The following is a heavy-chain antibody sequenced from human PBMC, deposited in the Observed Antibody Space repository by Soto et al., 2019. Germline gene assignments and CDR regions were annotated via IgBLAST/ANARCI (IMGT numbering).Heavy chain of an antibody. D-gene: IGHD2-8*02. CDR1: GVSFRGYY. J-gene: IGHJ5*02. V-gene: IGHV4-34*01. Sequence: QVQLQQWGAGLLKPSETLSLTCAVSGVSFRGYYWSWIRQPPGKGLEWIGESNHSGSTNYNPSLKSRVTISVDTSKNQFSLKLSSVTAADTAVYYCARGQSTGRYPENWFDPWGQGTLVTVSS. CDR3: ARGQSTGRYPENWFDP. CDR2: SNHSGST.